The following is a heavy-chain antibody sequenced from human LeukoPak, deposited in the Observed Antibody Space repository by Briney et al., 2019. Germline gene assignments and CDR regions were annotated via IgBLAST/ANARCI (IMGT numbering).Heavy chain of an antibody. CDR3: AESRIAVANFDY. D-gene: IGHD6-19*01. CDR2: ISGSGGST. Sequence: GGSLRLSCAASGFTFSSYAMSWVRQAPGEGLEWVSAISGSGGSTYYADSVKGRFTISRDNSKNTLYLQMNSLRAEDTAVYYCAESRIAVANFDYWGQGTLVTVSS. CDR1: GFTFSSYA. V-gene: IGHV3-23*01. J-gene: IGHJ4*02.